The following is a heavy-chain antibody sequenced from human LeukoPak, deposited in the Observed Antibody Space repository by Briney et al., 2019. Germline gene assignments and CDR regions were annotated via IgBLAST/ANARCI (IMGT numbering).Heavy chain of an antibody. V-gene: IGHV3-23*01. CDR1: GFTFSSYA. CDR2: ISGSGGST. J-gene: IGHJ4*02. CDR3: AKGRGFSAYA. D-gene: IGHD5-12*01. Sequence: GGSLRLSCAASGFTFSSYAMSWVPQAPGKGLEWVSAISGSGGSTYYADSVKGRFTISRDNSKNTLYLQMNSLRVDDTAVYFCAKGRGFSAYAWGQGTLVTVSS.